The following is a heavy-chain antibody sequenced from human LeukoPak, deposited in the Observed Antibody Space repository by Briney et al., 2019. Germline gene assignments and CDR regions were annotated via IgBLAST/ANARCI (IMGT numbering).Heavy chain of an antibody. CDR2: ITPYSGGT. CDR3: VRERRRYYDSSGYYFFDY. CDR1: GYSFIDYY. Sequence: ASVTISCKASGYSFIDYYMHWVRQAPGQGPEWVGWITPYSGGTDYAQKFQDRVTMTSDTATSTAYMTLSRVRSDDTAVYYCVRERRRYYDSSGYYFFDYWGQGTLVTVSS. J-gene: IGHJ4*02. D-gene: IGHD3-22*01. V-gene: IGHV1-2*02.